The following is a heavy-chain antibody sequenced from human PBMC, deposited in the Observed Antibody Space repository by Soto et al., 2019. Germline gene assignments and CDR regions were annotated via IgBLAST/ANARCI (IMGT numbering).Heavy chain of an antibody. J-gene: IGHJ4*01. D-gene: IGHD2-21*02. Sequence: GGSLRFSCAASGFTFSGYAMSWVRQAPGKGLEWVSGISQSGGSSHFADSVKGRFSISRDNSKKTLYLQMNSLRAEDTALYYCATMVTAVEGFDSWGQGTLVTVSS. CDR1: GFTFSGYA. CDR2: ISQSGGSS. CDR3: ATMVTAVEGFDS. V-gene: IGHV3-23*01.